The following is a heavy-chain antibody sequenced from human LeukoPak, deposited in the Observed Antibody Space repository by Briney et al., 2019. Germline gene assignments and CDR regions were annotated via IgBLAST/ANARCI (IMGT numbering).Heavy chain of an antibody. J-gene: IGHJ6*03. D-gene: IGHD3-10*01. CDR3: ARTVSQSAYYYYYYYYMDV. Sequence: PGGSLRLSCAASGFTFSSYSMNWVRQAPGKGLEWVSYISSSSSTIYYADSVKGRFTISRDNAKNSLYLQMNSLRAEDTAVYYCARTVSQSAYYYYYYYYMDVWGKGTTVTVSS. V-gene: IGHV3-48*01. CDR1: GFTFSSYS. CDR2: ISSSSSTI.